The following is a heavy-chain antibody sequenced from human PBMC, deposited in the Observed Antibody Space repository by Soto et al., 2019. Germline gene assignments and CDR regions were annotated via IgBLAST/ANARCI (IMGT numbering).Heavy chain of an antibody. CDR1: GFTFSSYA. Sequence: EVQLLESGGGLVQPGGSLRLSCAASGFTFSSYAMTWVRQAPGKGLDWVSAISYNGDYTYYADSVKGRFTIARDNSKNTLYVQMNSLRAEDTAVYYCAKPRGSDSWPFDSWGQGTLVTVSS. D-gene: IGHD3-16*01. CDR3: AKPRGSDSWPFDS. CDR2: ISYNGDYT. J-gene: IGHJ5*01. V-gene: IGHV3-23*01.